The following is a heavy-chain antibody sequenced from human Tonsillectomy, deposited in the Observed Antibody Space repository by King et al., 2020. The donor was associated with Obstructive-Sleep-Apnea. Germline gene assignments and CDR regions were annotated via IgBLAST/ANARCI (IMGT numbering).Heavy chain of an antibody. J-gene: IGHJ4*02. Sequence: VQLVESGGGLVQPGGSLRFSCAASGFTVSSNYMTWVRQAPGKELEWVAIIYDTGRTYYTDSVKDRFTISRDNSKNALYLQMKSLRAEDTAIYYCAKCTYLGSSWYYSDYWGQGTQVTVSS. V-gene: IGHV3-66*01. CDR3: AKCTYLGSSWYYSDY. D-gene: IGHD6-13*01. CDR2: IYDTGRT. CDR1: GFTVSSNY.